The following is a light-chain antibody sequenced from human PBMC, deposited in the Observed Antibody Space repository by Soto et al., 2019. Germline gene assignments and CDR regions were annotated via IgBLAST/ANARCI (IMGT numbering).Light chain of an antibody. CDR1: SSDVGGYNY. Sequence: QSVLTQPASVSGSPGQSITISCTGTSSDVGGYNYVSWYQQHPGKAPKLMIYDVSNRPSGVSNRFSGSKPGNTASLTISGLQAEDEADYYCSSYTSSSKVFGTGTKVTVL. V-gene: IGLV2-14*01. J-gene: IGLJ1*01. CDR2: DVS. CDR3: SSYTSSSKV.